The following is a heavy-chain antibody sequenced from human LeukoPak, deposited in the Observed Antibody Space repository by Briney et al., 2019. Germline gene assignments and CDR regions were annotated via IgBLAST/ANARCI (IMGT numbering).Heavy chain of an antibody. CDR2: ISGYTGNT. V-gene: IGHV1-18*01. CDR3: AKDNWYRSGWYLIFDYY. D-gene: IGHD6-19*01. J-gene: IGHJ4*02. Sequence: GASVKVSCKAFGYSFTNYAINWVRQAPGQGLEWMGWISGYTGNTNYAQKFQGRLTMTANTSTNTASMELRSLRSDDTAVYYCAKDNWYRSGWYLIFDYYWGQGTLVTVSS. CDR1: GYSFTNYA.